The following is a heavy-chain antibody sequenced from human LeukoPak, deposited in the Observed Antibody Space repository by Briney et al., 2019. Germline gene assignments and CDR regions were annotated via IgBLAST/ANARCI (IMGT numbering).Heavy chain of an antibody. D-gene: IGHD4-11*01. CDR1: GFTFSSYG. Sequence: GGSLRLSCAASGFTFSSYGMHWVRQAPGKGLEWVAFIRYDGSNKYYADSVKGRFTISRDNSKNTLYLQMNSLRAEDTAVYYCAKDYDYSNFGFDYWGQGTLVTVSS. CDR3: AKDYDYSNFGFDY. V-gene: IGHV3-30*02. J-gene: IGHJ4*02. CDR2: IRYDGSNK.